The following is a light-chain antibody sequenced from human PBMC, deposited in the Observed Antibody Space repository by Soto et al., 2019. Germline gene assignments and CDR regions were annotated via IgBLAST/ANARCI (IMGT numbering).Light chain of an antibody. V-gene: IGLV2-14*03. CDR3: SSYTGSSTYV. CDR1: SSDVGGYNY. J-gene: IGLJ1*01. CDR2: DVS. Sequence: SVLTQPASVSGSPGQSITISCTGTSSDVGGYNYVSWYQQHPGTAPKLMIYDVSNRPSGVSNRFSGSKSGNTASLTISGLQTEDESDSYCSSYTGSSTYVFGTGTKVTVL.